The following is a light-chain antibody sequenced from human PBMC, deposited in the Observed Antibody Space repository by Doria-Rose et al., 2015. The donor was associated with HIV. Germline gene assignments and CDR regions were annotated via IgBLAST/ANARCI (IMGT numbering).Light chain of an antibody. CDR3: QSYDSRLSEYV. J-gene: IGLJ1*01. CDR1: SSNIGSGFD. Sequence: ELIQLPSVSGAPGQRVAISCTGSSSNIGSGFDVNWYQQIPGTAPKLLIHGNTNRPSGIPDRFSGSKSGTSASRAISGLRAEDEADYYCQSYDSRLSEYVFGTGTKVTVL. V-gene: IGLV1-40*01. CDR2: GNT.